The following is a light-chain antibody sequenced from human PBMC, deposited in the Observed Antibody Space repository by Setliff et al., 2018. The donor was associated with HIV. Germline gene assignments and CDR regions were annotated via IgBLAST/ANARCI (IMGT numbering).Light chain of an antibody. V-gene: IGLV2-14*01. Sequence: QSALTQPASVSGSPGQSITISCTGTSSDVGGYNYVSWYQQHPGKAPKLMIYEVSNRPSGVSNRFSGSKSGKTASLTISGLRAEDEAEYYCSSYTTSTTLVFGRGTKVTVL. CDR1: SSDVGGYNY. CDR3: SSYTTSTTLV. CDR2: EVS. J-gene: IGLJ3*02.